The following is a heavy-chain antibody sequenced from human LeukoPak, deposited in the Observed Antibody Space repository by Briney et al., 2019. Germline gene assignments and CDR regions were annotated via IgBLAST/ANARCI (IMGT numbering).Heavy chain of an antibody. V-gene: IGHV3-30*18. CDR2: ISYDGSNK. CDR3: AKPPWDYYDSSGYYFDY. D-gene: IGHD3-22*01. J-gene: IGHJ4*02. Sequence: PGGSLRLSCAASGFTFSSYGMHWVRQAPGKGLEWVAVISYDGSNKYYADSAKGRFTISRDNSKNTLYLQMNSLRAEDTAVYYCAKPPWDYYDSSGYYFDYWGQGTLVTVSS. CDR1: GFTFSSYG.